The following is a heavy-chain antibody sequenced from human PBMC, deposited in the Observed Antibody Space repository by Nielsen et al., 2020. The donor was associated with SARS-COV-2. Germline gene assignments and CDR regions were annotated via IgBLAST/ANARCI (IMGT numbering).Heavy chain of an antibody. D-gene: IGHD3-3*01. V-gene: IGHV3-9*01. CDR3: VRDSSVVIWSGYPVD. Sequence: GGSLRLSCAASGFTFDDYAMHWVRQAPGKGLEWVSGISWNSGSIGYADSVKGRFTISRDNAKNSLYLQMNSLRAEDTAVYYCVRDSSVVIWSGYPVDWGQETLVTVSS. CDR1: GFTFDDYA. CDR2: ISWNSGSI. J-gene: IGHJ4*02.